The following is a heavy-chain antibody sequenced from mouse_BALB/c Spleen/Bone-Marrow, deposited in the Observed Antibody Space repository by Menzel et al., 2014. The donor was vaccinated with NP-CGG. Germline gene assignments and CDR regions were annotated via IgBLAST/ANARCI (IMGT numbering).Heavy chain of an antibody. CDR3: ARLGYYGYFVD. CDR1: GFDFRRYW. Sequence: EVKLVESGGGLVQPGGSLKLSCAASGFDFRRYWMSWVRQVPGKGLEWIGEINPESRTINYTPSLKDKFIISRDNAKNTLYLQMSKVRSEDTALYYCARLGYYGYFVDWGQGTTLTVSS. D-gene: IGHD2-3*01. V-gene: IGHV4-1*02. CDR2: INPESRTI. J-gene: IGHJ2*01.